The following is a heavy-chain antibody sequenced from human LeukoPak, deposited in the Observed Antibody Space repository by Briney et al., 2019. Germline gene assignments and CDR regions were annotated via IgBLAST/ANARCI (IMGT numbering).Heavy chain of an antibody. J-gene: IGHJ6*02. CDR2: IYYSGST. CDR3: ARQSSDILTGYYRGTYYYYGMDV. CDR1: GFTFSSYA. V-gene: IGHV4-39*01. Sequence: GSLRLSCAASGFTFSSYAMSWVRQPPGKGLEWIGSIYYSGSTYYSPSLKSGVTISVDTSKNQFSLKPSSVTAADTAVYYCARQSSDILTGYYRGTYYYYGMDVWGQGTTVTVSS. D-gene: IGHD3-9*01.